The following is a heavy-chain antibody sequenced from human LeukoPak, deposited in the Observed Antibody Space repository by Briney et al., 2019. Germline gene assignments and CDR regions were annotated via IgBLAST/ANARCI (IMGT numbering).Heavy chain of an antibody. D-gene: IGHD3-22*01. J-gene: IGHJ4*02. Sequence: ASVKVSXKASGGTFTNYAISWVRQAPGQGLEWMGGIVPLFGTAKYGQKFQGTVSITADESTSTAYMELSSLRYEDTAVYYCTIGWNYYDSSGQGIWGQGTLVTVSS. V-gene: IGHV1-69*13. CDR1: GGTFTNYA. CDR3: TIGWNYYDSSGQGI. CDR2: IVPLFGTA.